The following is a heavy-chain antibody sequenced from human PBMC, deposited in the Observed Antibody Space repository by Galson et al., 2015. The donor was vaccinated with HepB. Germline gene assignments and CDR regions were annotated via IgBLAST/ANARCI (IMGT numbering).Heavy chain of an antibody. D-gene: IGHD2-21*02. CDR1: GYSFPSYW. CDR3: ARFKAYCGGDCYSMDY. J-gene: IGHJ4*02. CDR2: IDPSDSYT. Sequence: SGAEVKKPGESLRISCKGSGYSFPSYWISWVHQMPGKGLEWMGRIDPSDSYTNYSPSFQGHVTISADKSISTAYLQWSSLKASDTAMYYCARFKAYCGGDCYSMDYWGQGTLVTVSS. V-gene: IGHV5-10-1*01.